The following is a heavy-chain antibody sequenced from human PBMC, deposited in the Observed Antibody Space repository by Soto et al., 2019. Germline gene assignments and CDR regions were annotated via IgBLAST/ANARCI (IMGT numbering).Heavy chain of an antibody. Sequence: QVQLVQSGAELKKPGASVKISCQATGYTFTRFYIDWVRQAPGQGLEWMGTVNPSENTATYAQKFQGRLTMTTDTSTSTVYMELSSLRSDDTAVYYCARGYGGVVVDFDHWGQGTVVTVSS. CDR1: GYTFTRFY. V-gene: IGHV1-46*01. CDR3: ARGYGGVVVDFDH. J-gene: IGHJ4*02. D-gene: IGHD3-16*02. CDR2: VNPSENTA.